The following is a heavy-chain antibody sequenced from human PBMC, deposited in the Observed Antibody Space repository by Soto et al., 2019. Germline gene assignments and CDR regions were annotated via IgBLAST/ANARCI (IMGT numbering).Heavy chain of an antibody. CDR2: INAGNGNT. J-gene: IGHJ3*02. D-gene: IGHD1-7*01. V-gene: IGHV1-3*01. CDR1: GYTFTSYA. CDR3: ARVKQLELLWGEDGAFDI. Sequence: QVQLVQSGAEVKKPGASVKVSCKASGYTFTSYAMHWVRQAPGQRLEWMGWINAGNGNTKYSQKFQGRVTITRDTSASTAYMELSRLRSEDTAVYYCARVKQLELLWGEDGAFDIWGQGTMVTVSS.